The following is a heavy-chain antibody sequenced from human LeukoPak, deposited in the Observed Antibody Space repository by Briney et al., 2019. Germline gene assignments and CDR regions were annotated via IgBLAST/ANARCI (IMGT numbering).Heavy chain of an antibody. CDR3: ARHIEYYFDY. V-gene: IGHV4-34*01. CDR2: INHSGST. Sequence: PSETLSLTCAVYGGSFSGYYWSWIRQPPGKGLEWIGEINHSGSTNYNPSLKSRVTISVDTSKNQFSLKLSSVTAADTAVYYCARHIEYYFDYWGQGTLVTVSS. D-gene: IGHD2-21*01. J-gene: IGHJ4*02. CDR1: GGSFSGYY.